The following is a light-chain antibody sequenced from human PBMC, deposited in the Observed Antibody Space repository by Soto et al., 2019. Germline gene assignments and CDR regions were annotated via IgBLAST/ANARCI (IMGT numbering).Light chain of an antibody. V-gene: IGKV3-20*01. CDR2: GAS. CDR3: KQYGSPPRK. J-gene: IGKJ1*01. CDR1: QSVSSSY. Sequence: EIVLTQSPGTLSLSPGERATLSCRASQSVSSSYLAWYQQKPGQAPRLLIYGASSRATGIPDRFSGSGYGTDFTLKISRLEPEDCAVYYCKQYGSPPRKFGQVTKVEI.